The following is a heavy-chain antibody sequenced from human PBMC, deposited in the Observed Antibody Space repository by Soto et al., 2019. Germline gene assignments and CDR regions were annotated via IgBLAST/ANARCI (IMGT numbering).Heavy chain of an antibody. CDR3: ATGSPAFDF. J-gene: IGHJ4*02. CDR2: ISTSKGNT. V-gene: IGHV1-18*01. Sequence: QVQLVQSGPEVKKPGASVKVSCKTSGYTFTSYGIAWVRQAPGQGLEWMGWISTSKGNTNYAQKCQGRVTMTTDTSTSTANMELRSLRSDDTAVYYCATGSPAFDFWGQGTLVTVSS. D-gene: IGHD3-10*01. CDR1: GYTFTSYG.